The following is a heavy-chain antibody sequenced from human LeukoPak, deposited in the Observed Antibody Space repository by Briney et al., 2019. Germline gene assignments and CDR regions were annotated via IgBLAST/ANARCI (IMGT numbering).Heavy chain of an antibody. CDR3: ARSPGSYSHKDY. Sequence: SQTLSLTCAISGDSVSSNSAAWNWIRQSPSRGLEWLVSTYYRSKWYNDFAVSVKSRMTNNADTSKNQFSLQLNSVTPEDTAVYYCARSPGSYSHKDYWGQGTLVTVSS. CDR1: GDSVSSNSAA. J-gene: IGHJ4*02. D-gene: IGHD3-10*01. CDR2: TYYRSKWYN. V-gene: IGHV6-1*01.